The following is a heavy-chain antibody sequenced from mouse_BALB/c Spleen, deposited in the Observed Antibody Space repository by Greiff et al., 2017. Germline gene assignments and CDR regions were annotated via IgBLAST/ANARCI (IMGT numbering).Heavy chain of an antibody. V-gene: IGHV1-15*01. CDR2: IDPETGGT. D-gene: IGHD2-1*01. CDR3: TRWNYGNYDAMDY. J-gene: IGHJ4*01. CDR1: GYTFTDYE. Sequence: QVQLQQSGAELVRPGASVTLSCKASGYTFTDYEMHWVKQTPVHGLEWIGAIDPETGGTAYNQKFKGKATLTADKSSSTAYMELRSLTSEDSAVYYCTRWNYGNYDAMDYWGQGTSVTVSS.